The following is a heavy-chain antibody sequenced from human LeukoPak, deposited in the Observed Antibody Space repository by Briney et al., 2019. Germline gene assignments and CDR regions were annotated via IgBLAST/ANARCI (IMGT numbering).Heavy chain of an antibody. D-gene: IGHD2-21*01. V-gene: IGHV3-53*04. Sequence: GGSLRLSCAASEFTFSLYAMNWVRQAPGRGLEWVSVIYSGGSTYYADSVKGRFTISRHNSKNTLYLQMNSLRAEDTAVYYCARDIPLYDWGQGTLVTVSS. J-gene: IGHJ4*02. CDR3: ARDIPLYD. CDR1: EFTFSLYA. CDR2: IYSGGST.